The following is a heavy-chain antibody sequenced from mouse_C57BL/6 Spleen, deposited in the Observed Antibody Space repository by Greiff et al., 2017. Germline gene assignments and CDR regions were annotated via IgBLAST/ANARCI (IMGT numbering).Heavy chain of an antibody. CDR3: ARKDYYGSSLFAY. CDR1: GYTFTSYD. D-gene: IGHD1-1*01. J-gene: IGHJ3*01. V-gene: IGHV1-85*01. CDR2: IYPRDGST. Sequence: VQLQQPGPELVKPGASVKLSCKASGYTFTSYDINWVKQRPGQGLEWIGWIYPRDGSTKYNEKFKGKATLTVDTSSSTAYMELHSLTSEDSAVYFCARKDYYGSSLFAYWGQGTLVTVSA.